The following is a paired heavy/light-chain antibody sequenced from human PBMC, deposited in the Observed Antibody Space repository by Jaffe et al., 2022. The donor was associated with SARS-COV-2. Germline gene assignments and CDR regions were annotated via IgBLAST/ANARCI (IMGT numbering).Heavy chain of an antibody. CDR2: ITGSGDTT. CDR1: GFTFSSYA. Sequence: EVQLVESGGGLVQPGGSLRLSCVASGFTFSSYAMSWVRQAPGKGLEWVSSITGSGDTTYYADSVKGRFTISRDNSKNTLFLQMNRLRAEDTAVYYCARGVSYYDFQHWGQGTLVTVSS. V-gene: IGHV3-23*04. J-gene: IGHJ1*01. CDR3: ARGVSYYDFQH. D-gene: IGHD3-22*01.
Light chain of an antibody. V-gene: IGKV3-11*01. J-gene: IGKJ4*01. CDR2: DAS. CDR1: QSLSSF. Sequence: EIVLTQSPATLSLSPGERATLSCRASQSLSSFLAWYQQKPGQAPRLLIYDASNRAADIPARFSGSGSGTDFTLTISSLEPEDFAIYYCQQRRNWPLTFGGGTKVEIK. CDR3: QQRRNWPLT.